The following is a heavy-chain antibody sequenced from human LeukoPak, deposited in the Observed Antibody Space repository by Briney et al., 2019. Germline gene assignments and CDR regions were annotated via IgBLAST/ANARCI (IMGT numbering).Heavy chain of an antibody. CDR2: ISTTSSAT. Sequence: GGPLRLSCAASGFRFGGFSMNWVRQAPGKGLEWISYISTTSSATYYAASVKGRFTISRDNAKNSLYLQMNSLRAEDTAVYYCARDFNVGYDFDYWGQGTLVTVSS. D-gene: IGHD1-1*01. J-gene: IGHJ4*02. CDR1: GFRFGGFS. V-gene: IGHV3-48*01. CDR3: ARDFNVGYDFDY.